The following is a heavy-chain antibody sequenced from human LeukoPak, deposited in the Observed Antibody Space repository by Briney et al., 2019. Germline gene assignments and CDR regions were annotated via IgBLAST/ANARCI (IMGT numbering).Heavy chain of an antibody. CDR1: GGSISSYY. CDR3: ARVYYSSSYDYWYFDL. V-gene: IGHV4-59*01. J-gene: IGHJ2*01. D-gene: IGHD6-13*01. CDR2: IYYSGST. Sequence: SETLSLTCTVSGGSISSYYWSWIRQPPGKGLEWIGYIYYSGSTNYNPSLKSRVTISVYTSKNQFSLKLSSVTAADTAVYYCARVYYSSSYDYWYFDLWGRGTLVTVSS.